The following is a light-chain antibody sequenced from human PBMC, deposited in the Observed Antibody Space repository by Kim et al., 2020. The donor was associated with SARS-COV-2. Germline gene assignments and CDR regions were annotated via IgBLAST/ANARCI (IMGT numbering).Light chain of an antibody. CDR2: KAS. V-gene: IGKV1-5*03. CDR1: QSVSPS. Sequence: ASVGDTATITCRARQSVSPSLAWFRHKPGKAPSLLMYKASSLESGVPSRFSGSGSWTEFTLTITSLQPDDFATYYCQQYKTYPWTFGQGTKVDIK. CDR3: QQYKTYPWT. J-gene: IGKJ1*01.